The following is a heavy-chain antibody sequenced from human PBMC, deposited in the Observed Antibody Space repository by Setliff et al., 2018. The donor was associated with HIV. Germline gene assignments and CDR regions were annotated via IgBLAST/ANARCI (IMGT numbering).Heavy chain of an antibody. Sequence: SETLSPTCTVSGGSINSYSWNWIRQPPGKGLEWIGYIYTSGSTNYNPSLKSRVTISVDTSKNQFSLKLTSVTAADTAVYYCAREAEFLTASYPYYYYYLDVWGKGTTVTVSS. CDR3: AREAEFLTASYPYYYYYLDV. CDR2: IYTSGST. J-gene: IGHJ6*03. CDR1: GGSINSYS. D-gene: IGHD3-9*01. V-gene: IGHV4-4*09.